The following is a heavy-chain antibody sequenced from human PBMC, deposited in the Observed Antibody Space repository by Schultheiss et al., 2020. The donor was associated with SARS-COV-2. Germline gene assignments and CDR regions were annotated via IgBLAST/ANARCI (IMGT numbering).Heavy chain of an antibody. Sequence: GGSLRLSCAASEFTFSNYAMHWVRQAPGKGLEWVAVISYDGSNKYYADSVKGRFTISRDNSKNTLYLQMNSLRAEDTAVYYCAKFYPIFDGYDYVFDYWGQGTLVTVSS. J-gene: IGHJ4*02. CDR1: EFTFSNYA. D-gene: IGHD5-12*01. V-gene: IGHV3-30*04. CDR2: ISYDGSNK. CDR3: AKFYPIFDGYDYVFDY.